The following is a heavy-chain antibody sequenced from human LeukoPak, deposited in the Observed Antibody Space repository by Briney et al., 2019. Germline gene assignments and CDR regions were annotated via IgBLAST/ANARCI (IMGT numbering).Heavy chain of an antibody. Sequence: GGSLRLSCAASGFTFSTYWMHWVRQAPGKGLMCVSRINSDGSFTIYADSVKGRFTISRDNAKNTLYLQMNSLRAEDTAVYYCAKGYVPAAISTFDWFDPWGQGTLVTVSS. J-gene: IGHJ5*02. D-gene: IGHD2-2*01. CDR1: GFTFSTYW. CDR3: AKGYVPAAISTFDWFDP. CDR2: INSDGSFT. V-gene: IGHV3-74*01.